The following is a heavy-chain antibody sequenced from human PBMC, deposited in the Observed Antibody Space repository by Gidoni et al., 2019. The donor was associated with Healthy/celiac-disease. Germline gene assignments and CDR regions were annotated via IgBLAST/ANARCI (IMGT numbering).Heavy chain of an antibody. CDR1: GFTFSSYG. D-gene: IGHD5-18*01. J-gene: IGHJ4*02. CDR2: IWYDGSNK. V-gene: IGHV3-33*01. CDR3: ARDTIQLWLDY. Sequence: QVQLVESGGGVVQPGRSLRLSCAASGFTFSSYGMHWVRQAPGKGLEWVAVIWYDGSNKYYADSVKGRFTISRDNSKNTLYLQMNSLRAEDTAVYYCARDTIQLWLDYWGQGTLVTVSS.